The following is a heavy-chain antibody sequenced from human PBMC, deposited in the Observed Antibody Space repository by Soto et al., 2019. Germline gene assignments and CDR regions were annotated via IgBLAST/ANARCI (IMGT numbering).Heavy chain of an antibody. D-gene: IGHD5-12*01. Sequence: PSETPSLTCTVPGGSMISYYWSWIRQPPGRGLEWIGFIYYAGSTTYNPSLNSRVTISVDTSKNQFSLTVTSVTAAATAVYFFARRIVATATFYRCGQAPLVSLSS. CDR3: ARRIVATATFYR. CDR2: IYYAGST. J-gene: IGHJ4*02. CDR1: GGSMISYY. V-gene: IGHV4-59*08.